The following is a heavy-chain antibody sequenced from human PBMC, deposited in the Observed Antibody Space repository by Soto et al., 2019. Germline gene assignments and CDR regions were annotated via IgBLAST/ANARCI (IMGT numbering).Heavy chain of an antibody. J-gene: IGHJ3*01. Sequence: LVESGGGLVKPGGSLRLSCVASGFSFSTSIMHWVRQAPGKGLEWIATISSTSTNIYYAGSVKGRFSIPRDNPKNSLFLQMNSLRAEDMAVYYCARGIASTSLVSFDVGGQGTMVTVS. V-gene: IGHV3-21*04. CDR3: ARGIASTSLVSFDV. CDR1: GFSFSTSI. D-gene: IGHD1-1*01. CDR2: ISSTSTNI.